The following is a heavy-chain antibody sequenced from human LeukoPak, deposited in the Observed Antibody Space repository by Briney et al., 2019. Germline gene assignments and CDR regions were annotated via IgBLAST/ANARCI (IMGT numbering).Heavy chain of an antibody. J-gene: IGHJ5*02. Sequence: SETLSLTCSVSGGSISSGAYYWSWIRQHPGKGQDWIGYIYYSGNTYFNPSLKSRVTISLDTSKNQFSLNLSSVTAADTAVYYCARGEDNWFDPWGQGTLVTVSS. CDR3: ARGEDNWFDP. CDR1: GGSISSGAYY. CDR2: IYYSGNT. D-gene: IGHD1-26*01. V-gene: IGHV4-31*03.